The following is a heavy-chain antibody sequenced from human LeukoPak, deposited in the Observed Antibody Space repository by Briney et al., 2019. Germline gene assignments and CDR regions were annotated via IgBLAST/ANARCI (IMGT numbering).Heavy chain of an antibody. Sequence: SVKVSCKASGYTFTSYGISWVRQAPGQGLEWMGGIIPIFGTANYAQRFQGRVTITADKSTSTAYMELSSLRSEDTAVYYCASRFVSSGWHRQGLQRLDYWGQGTLVTVSS. CDR1: GYTFTSYG. CDR2: IIPIFGTA. CDR3: ASRFVSSGWHRQGLQRLDY. D-gene: IGHD6-19*01. J-gene: IGHJ4*02. V-gene: IGHV1-69*06.